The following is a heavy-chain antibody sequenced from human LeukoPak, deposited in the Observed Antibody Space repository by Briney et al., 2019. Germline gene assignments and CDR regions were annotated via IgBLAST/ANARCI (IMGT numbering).Heavy chain of an antibody. D-gene: IGHD2/OR15-2a*01. J-gene: IGHJ6*03. CDR3: ARLGISSYYYYYYMDV. V-gene: IGHV4-61*01. Sequence: SETLSLTCAVSGYSISSGYYWSWIRQPPGKGLEWIGYIYYSGSTNYNPSLKSRVTISVDTSKNQFSLKLSSVTAADTAVYYCARLGISSYYYYYYMDVWGKGTTVTVSS. CDR1: GYSISSGYY. CDR2: IYYSGST.